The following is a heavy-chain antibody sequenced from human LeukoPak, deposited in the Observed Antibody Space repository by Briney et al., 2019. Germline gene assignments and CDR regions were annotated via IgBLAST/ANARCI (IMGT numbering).Heavy chain of an antibody. D-gene: IGHD5-18*01. Sequence: GGSLRLSCAASGFTFSSYAMSWVRQAPGKGLEWVSAISGSGGSTCYADSVKGRFTISRDNSKNTLYLQMNSLRAEDTAVYYCAKGVISYGYYYGMDVWGQGTTVTVSS. CDR3: AKGVISYGYYYGMDV. CDR1: GFTFSSYA. J-gene: IGHJ6*02. CDR2: ISGSGGST. V-gene: IGHV3-23*01.